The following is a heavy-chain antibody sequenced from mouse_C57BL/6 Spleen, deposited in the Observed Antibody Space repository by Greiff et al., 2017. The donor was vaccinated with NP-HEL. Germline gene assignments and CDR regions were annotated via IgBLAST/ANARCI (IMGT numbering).Heavy chain of an antibody. J-gene: IGHJ2*01. V-gene: IGHV1-82*01. CDR2: IYPGDGDT. CDR3: ARGWENYFDD. Sequence: VQLQQSGPELVKPGASVKISCKASGYAFSSSWMNWVKQRPGKGLEWIGRIYPGDGDTNYNGKFKGKATLTADKSSSTAYMQLSSLTSEDSAVYFCARGWENYFDDWGQGTTLTVSS. CDR1: GYAFSSSW. D-gene: IGHD2-3*01.